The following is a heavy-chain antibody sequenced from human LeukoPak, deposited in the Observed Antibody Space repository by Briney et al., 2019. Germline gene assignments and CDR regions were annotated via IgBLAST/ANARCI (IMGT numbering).Heavy chain of an antibody. V-gene: IGHV4-39*07. CDR2: IYYSGST. CDR3: ARLAAAGTVLGAFDI. D-gene: IGHD6-13*01. J-gene: IGHJ3*02. Sequence: PSETLSLTCTVSGGSISSSSYYWSWIRQPPGKGLEWIGSIYYSGSTYYNPSLKSRVTISVDTSKNQFSLKLSSVTAADTAVYYCARLAAAGTVLGAFDIWGQGTMVTVSS. CDR1: GGSISSSSYY.